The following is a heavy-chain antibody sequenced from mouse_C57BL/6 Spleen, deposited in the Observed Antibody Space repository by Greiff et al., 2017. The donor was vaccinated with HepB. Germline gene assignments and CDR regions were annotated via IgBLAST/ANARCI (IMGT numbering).Heavy chain of an antibody. CDR3: ARSSFLRYQFAY. Sequence: EVKLVESGGGLVQPGGSLSLSCAASGFTFTDYYMSWVRQPPGKALEWLGFIRNKANGYTTEYSASVKGRFTISRDNSQSILYLQMNALRAEDSATYYCARSSFLRYQFAYWGQGTLVTVSA. CDR2: IRNKANGYTT. D-gene: IGHD1-1*01. V-gene: IGHV7-3*01. J-gene: IGHJ3*01. CDR1: GFTFTDYY.